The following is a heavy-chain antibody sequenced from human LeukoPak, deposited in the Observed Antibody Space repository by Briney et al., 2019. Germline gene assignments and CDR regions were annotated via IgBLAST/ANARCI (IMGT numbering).Heavy chain of an antibody. CDR1: KFAFSSYA. CDR2: ISGGGGNT. J-gene: IGHJ3*02. Sequence: GGSLRLSCAASKFAFSSYAMSWVRQVPGKGLEWVSAISGGGGNTYYADSVKGRFTISRDNSKNTLYLQMNSLRAEDTAVYYCGKNRYSGSLSPFDIWGQGTMVTVSS. V-gene: IGHV3-23*01. D-gene: IGHD1-26*01. CDR3: GKNRYSGSLSPFDI.